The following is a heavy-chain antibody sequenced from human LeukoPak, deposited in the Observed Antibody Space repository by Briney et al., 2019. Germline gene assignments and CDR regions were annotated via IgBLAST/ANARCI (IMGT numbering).Heavy chain of an antibody. J-gene: IGHJ4*02. CDR2: IIPIFGTA. CDR3: ARGAVATLYAQLVY. CDR1: GGTFSSYA. Sequence: PSVKVSCKASGGTFSSYAISGVRQAPGQGLEWMGGIIPIFGTANYAQKFQGRVTITEDESTSTAYMELSSLISEHTAVYYCARGAVATLYAQLVYWGQRTLVTVSS. D-gene: IGHD5-12*01. V-gene: IGHV1-69*13.